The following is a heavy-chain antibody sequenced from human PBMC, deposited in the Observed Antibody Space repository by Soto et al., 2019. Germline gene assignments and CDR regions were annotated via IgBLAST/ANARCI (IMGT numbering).Heavy chain of an antibody. D-gene: IGHD3-22*01. CDR2: IYYSGST. J-gene: IGHJ6*02. CDR1: GGSVSGGNYY. V-gene: IGHV4-61*01. Sequence: QVQLQESGPGLVKPSETLSLTCTVSGGSVSGGNYYWSWIRQPPGKGLEWIGYIYYSGSTNYNPSLMSRVTLSVDTSQNQFSLILSSVTAADTAVYYCARDTKEYYYDSSGYYLGYYYYGMDVWGQGTTVTVSS. CDR3: ARDTKEYYYDSSGYYLGYYYYGMDV.